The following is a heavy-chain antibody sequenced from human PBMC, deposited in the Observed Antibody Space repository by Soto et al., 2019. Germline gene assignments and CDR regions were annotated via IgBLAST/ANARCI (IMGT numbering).Heavy chain of an antibody. CDR3: ARDRGSGWRSAFDI. V-gene: IGHV4-39*02. D-gene: IGHD6-19*01. CDR1: GGSISSISYY. Sequence: PSETLSLTCTVSGGSISSISYYWGWIRQPPGKGLEWIGSTYYSGSTYYNPSLKSRVTISVDTSKNQFSLKLSSVTAADTAVYYCARDRGSGWRSAFDIWGQGTMVSVSS. J-gene: IGHJ3*02. CDR2: TYYSGST.